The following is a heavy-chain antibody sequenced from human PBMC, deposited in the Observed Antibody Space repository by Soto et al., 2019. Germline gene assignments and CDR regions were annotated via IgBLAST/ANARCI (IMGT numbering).Heavy chain of an antibody. D-gene: IGHD6-13*01. CDR1: GGSISSSNYY. CDR2: IYYSGST. J-gene: IGHJ5*02. V-gene: IGHV4-39*07. CDR3: ASLRPIAAAWFDP. Sequence: PSETLSLTCTVSGGSISSSNYYWGWIRQPPGKGLEWIGSIYYSGSTYYNPSLKSRVTISVDTSKNQFSLKLSSVTAADTAVYYCASLRPIAAAWFDPWGQGTLVTVSS.